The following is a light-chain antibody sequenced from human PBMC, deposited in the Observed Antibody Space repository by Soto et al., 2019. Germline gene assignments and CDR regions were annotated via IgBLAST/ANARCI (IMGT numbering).Light chain of an antibody. Sequence: ENVLTQSPGTLSLSPGERATFSCRTSQTVTSDYLASYQQRPGLAPRLLIHGTSNRAAGISDRCSGSGSGTNFTLTIIALEPEDSAVYYCQRYCSSPPYAFGQGTKVEIK. CDR1: QTVTSDY. CDR3: QRYCSSPPYA. V-gene: IGKV3-20*01. CDR2: GTS. J-gene: IGKJ2*01.